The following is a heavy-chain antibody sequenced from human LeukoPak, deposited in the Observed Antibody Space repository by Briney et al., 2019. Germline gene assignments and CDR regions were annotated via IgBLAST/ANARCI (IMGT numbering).Heavy chain of an antibody. D-gene: IGHD4-17*01. CDR1: GGSISSSSYY. Sequence: SETLSLTCTVSGGSISSSSYYWGWIRQPPGKGLEWIGSIYYSGSTYYNPSLKSRVTISVDPSKNQFSLKVSSVTAADTAVYYCARHPDYGDYPYYFDYWGQGTLVTVSS. CDR3: ARHPDYGDYPYYFDY. V-gene: IGHV4-39*01. J-gene: IGHJ4*02. CDR2: IYYSGST.